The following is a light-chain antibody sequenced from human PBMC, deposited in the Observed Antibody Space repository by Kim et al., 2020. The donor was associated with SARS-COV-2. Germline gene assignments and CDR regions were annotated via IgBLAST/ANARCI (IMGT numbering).Light chain of an antibody. J-gene: IGLJ2*01. CDR3: NSRDSSGNHLV. Sequence: ALGQKVRITCQGDSLRNYYASWYQQKPGQDPVLVIYGKNNRPSGIPDRFSGSSSGNTASLTITGAQAEDEADYYCNSRDSSGNHLVFGGGTQLTVL. V-gene: IGLV3-19*01. CDR2: GKN. CDR1: SLRNYY.